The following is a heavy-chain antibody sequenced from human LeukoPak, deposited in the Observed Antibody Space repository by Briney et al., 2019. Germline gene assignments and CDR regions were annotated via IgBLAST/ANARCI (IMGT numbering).Heavy chain of an antibody. CDR2: ISVSGST. CDR3: ARGRITYQPLLTREGAFDI. V-gene: IGHV3-23*01. D-gene: IGHD2-2*01. J-gene: IGHJ3*02. Sequence: GGSLRLSCAAAGFTFSSYAMNWVRQAPGKGLEWVSAISVSGSTYYADSVKGRFTISRDNSKNTLSLQMDSLRAEDTAVYYCARGRITYQPLLTREGAFDIWGQGTMVTVSS. CDR1: GFTFSSYA.